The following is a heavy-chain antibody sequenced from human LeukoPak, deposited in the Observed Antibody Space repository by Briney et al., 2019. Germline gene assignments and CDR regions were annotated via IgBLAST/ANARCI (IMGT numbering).Heavy chain of an antibody. CDR3: AKDPYDSSGYWSYYFDY. V-gene: IGHV3-9*01. CDR2: ISWNSGSI. D-gene: IGHD3-22*01. J-gene: IGHJ4*02. Sequence: PGGSLRLSCAASGFTFDDYAMHWVRQAPGKGLEWVSGISWNSGSIGYADSVKGRFTISRDNAKNSLYLQMNSLRAEDTALYYCAKDPYDSSGYWSYYFDYWGQGTLVTVSS. CDR1: GFTFDDYA.